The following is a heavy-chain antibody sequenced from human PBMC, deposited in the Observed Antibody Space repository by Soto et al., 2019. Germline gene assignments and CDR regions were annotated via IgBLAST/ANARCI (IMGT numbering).Heavy chain of an antibody. J-gene: IGHJ4*02. V-gene: IGHV3-23*01. CDR3: AKNMGRHSSGPPNY. Sequence: HGGSQRHRGAAAGGTFSGFARSRIRQAQGKGLEWVSAISGSGGSTYYADSVKGRFTISRDNSKNTLYLQMNSLRAEDTAVYYCAKNMGRHSSGPPNYWGQGTLVTVSS. CDR2: ISGSGGST. D-gene: IGHD6-19*01. CDR1: GGTFSGFA.